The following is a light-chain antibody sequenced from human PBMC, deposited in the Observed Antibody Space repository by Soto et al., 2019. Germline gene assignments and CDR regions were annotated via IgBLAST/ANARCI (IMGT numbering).Light chain of an antibody. J-gene: IGKJ1*01. CDR2: KAS. Sequence: DIQMTQSPSTLSGSVGDRVTITCLASQTISSWLAWYQQKPGKAPKLLIYKASTLKSGVPSRFSGSGSGTEFTLTISSLQPDDFATYYYQHYYSYSEAFGQGTKVDIK. CDR3: QHYYSYSEA. CDR1: QTISSW. V-gene: IGKV1-5*03.